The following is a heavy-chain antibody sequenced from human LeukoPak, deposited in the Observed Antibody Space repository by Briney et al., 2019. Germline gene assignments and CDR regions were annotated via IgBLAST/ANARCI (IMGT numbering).Heavy chain of an antibody. V-gene: IGHV4-39*01. Sequence: SETLSLTCTVSGGSISSNNYYWAWIRQPPGKGLEWIGRIYYSGSTYYNPSLKSRVTASVDTSKSQFSLKLSSVSAADTAVYYCARQSYDISTGYLYYFDYWGQGTLVTVSS. CDR3: ARQSYDISTGYLYYFDY. CDR2: IYYSGST. J-gene: IGHJ4*02. D-gene: IGHD3-9*01. CDR1: GGSISSNNYY.